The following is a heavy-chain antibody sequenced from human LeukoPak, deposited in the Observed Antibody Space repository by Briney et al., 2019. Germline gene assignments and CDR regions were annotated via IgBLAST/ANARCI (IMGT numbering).Heavy chain of an antibody. CDR1: GFTFSSYG. J-gene: IGHJ6*02. CDR3: ARDNPGDGEGYYYYYYGMDV. Sequence: GGSLRLSCAASGFTFSSYGMYWVRQAPGKGLEWVTFIRYDGSNKYYADSVKGRFTISRDNSKNTLYLQMNSLRAEDTAVYYCARDNPGDGEGYYYYYYGMDVWGQGTTVTVSS. V-gene: IGHV3-30*02. CDR2: IRYDGSNK. D-gene: IGHD4-17*01.